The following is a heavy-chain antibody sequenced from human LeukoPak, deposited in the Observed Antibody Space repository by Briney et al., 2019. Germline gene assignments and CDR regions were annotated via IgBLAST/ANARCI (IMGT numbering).Heavy chain of an antibody. CDR1: GFTFSSYA. CDR3: AKDRKVRGVAPYYYYYMDV. D-gene: IGHD3-10*01. CDR2: ISGGGGST. J-gene: IGHJ6*03. Sequence: GGSLRLSCAASGFTFSSYAMSWVRQAPGKGLEWVSGISGGGGSTDYADSVKGRFTISRDNSKNTLYLQMNSLRAEDTAVYYCAKDRKVRGVAPYYYYYMDVWGKGTTVTVSS. V-gene: IGHV3-23*01.